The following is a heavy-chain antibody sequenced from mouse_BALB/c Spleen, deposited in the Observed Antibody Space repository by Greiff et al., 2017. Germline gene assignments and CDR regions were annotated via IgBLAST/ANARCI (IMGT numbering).Heavy chain of an antibody. Sequence: EVQVVESGPSLVKPSQTLSLTCSVTGDSITSGYWNWIRKFPGNKLEYMGYISYSGSTYYNPSLKSRISITRDTSKNQYYLQLNSVTTEDTATYYCARDYYRYPWFAYWGQGTLVTVSA. V-gene: IGHV3-8*02. CDR3: ARDYYRYPWFAY. D-gene: IGHD2-14*01. CDR2: ISYSGST. CDR1: GDSITSGY. J-gene: IGHJ3*01.